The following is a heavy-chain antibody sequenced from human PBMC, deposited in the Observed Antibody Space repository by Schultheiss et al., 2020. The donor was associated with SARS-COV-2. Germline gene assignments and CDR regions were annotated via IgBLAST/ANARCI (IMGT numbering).Heavy chain of an antibody. CDR1: GGSISSSNW. D-gene: IGHD3-16*01. Sequence: SETLSLTCAVSGGSISSSNWWSWVRQPPGKGLEWIGEIYHSGSTNYNPSLKSRVTISVDTSKKQFSLRLSSVTTADTAVYYCASHQFYDYVWGSYYFDHWGQGTLVTVSS. CDR3: ASHQFYDYVWGSYYFDH. V-gene: IGHV4-4*02. J-gene: IGHJ4*02. CDR2: IYHSGST.